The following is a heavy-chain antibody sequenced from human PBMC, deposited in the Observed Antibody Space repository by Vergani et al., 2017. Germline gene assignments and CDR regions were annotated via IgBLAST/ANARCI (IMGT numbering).Heavy chain of an antibody. CDR1: GFSFPGYA. CDR2: VSGSSATP. J-gene: IGHJ6*02. D-gene: IGHD4-11*01. Sequence: EVQLLESGGGLVQPGGSLRLSCEASGFSFPGYAMSWVRQAPGKGLEWVSSVSGSSATPYYADSVKGRFIISRDNSKNTLHLQMNSLRADDTAVYYCTKDPSSPTVTSDYYYYYGMDVGGQGTTVTVSS. CDR3: TKDPSSPTVTSDYYYYYGMDV. V-gene: IGHV3-23*01.